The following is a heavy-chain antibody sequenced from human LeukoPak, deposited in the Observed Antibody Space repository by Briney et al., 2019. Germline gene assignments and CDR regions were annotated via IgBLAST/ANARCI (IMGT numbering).Heavy chain of an antibody. CDR3: ASEPRGNYYYGMDV. Sequence: GASVKVSRKASGGTFSSYAISWVRQAPGQGLEWMGGIIPIFGTANYAQKFQGRVTITADESTSTAYMELSSLRSEDTAVYYCASEPRGNYYYGMDVWGQGTTVTVSS. CDR2: IIPIFGTA. J-gene: IGHJ6*02. CDR1: GGTFSSYA. V-gene: IGHV1-69*01.